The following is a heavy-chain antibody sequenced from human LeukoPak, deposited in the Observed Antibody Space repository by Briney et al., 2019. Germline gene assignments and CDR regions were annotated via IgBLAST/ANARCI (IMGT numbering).Heavy chain of an antibody. CDR2: IWYDGSNK. D-gene: IGHD6-19*01. CDR3: AKGMYSSGWYFDY. J-gene: IGHJ4*02. CDR1: GFTFSSYG. Sequence: GGSLRLSCAASGFTFSSYGMHLVRQAPGKGLEWVAVIWYDGSNKYYADSVKGRFTISRDNSKNTLYLQMNSLRVEDTAVYYCAKGMYSSGWYFDYWGQGTLVTVSS. V-gene: IGHV3-33*06.